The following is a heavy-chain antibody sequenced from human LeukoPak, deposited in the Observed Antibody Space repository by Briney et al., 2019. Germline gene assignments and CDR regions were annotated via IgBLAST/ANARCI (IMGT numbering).Heavy chain of an antibody. J-gene: IGHJ4*02. D-gene: IGHD5-18*01. CDR1: GFTFSSYW. CDR3: ARDGYSYDLDY. Sequence: GGSLRLSCAASGFTFSSYWMSWVRQAPGKGLEWVANIKQDGSEKYYVDSVKGRFTISRDNAKNSLYLQMNSLRAEDAAVYYCARDGYSYDLDYWGQGTLVTVSS. CDR2: IKQDGSEK. V-gene: IGHV3-7*01.